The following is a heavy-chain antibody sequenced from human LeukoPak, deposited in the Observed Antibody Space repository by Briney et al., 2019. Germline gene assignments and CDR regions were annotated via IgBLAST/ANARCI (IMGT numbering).Heavy chain of an antibody. D-gene: IGHD1-26*01. CDR3: ATGIVGAASPDY. CDR2: ISGSGGST. Sequence: GGSLRLSCAASGFTFSSYAMSWVRQAPGKGLEWVSAISGSGGSTYYADSVKGRFTISRDNSKNTLYLQMNSLRAEDTAIYYCATGIVGAASPDYWGQGTLVTVSS. CDR1: GFTFSSYA. V-gene: IGHV3-23*01. J-gene: IGHJ4*02.